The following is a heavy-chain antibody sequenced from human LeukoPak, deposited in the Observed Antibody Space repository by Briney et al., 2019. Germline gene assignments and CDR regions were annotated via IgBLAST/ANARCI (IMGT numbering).Heavy chain of an antibody. CDR3: ARMDSSSWQFDY. CDR1: GVTFRSYA. J-gene: IGHJ4*02. V-gene: IGHV3-30*04. CDR2: ISYYGSNK. Sequence: GRSLRLSCAASGVTFRSYAMHWVRQAPGKGLEGGAVISYYGSNKYYADSVKGRFTITRDNSKNTRYLQMNSLRAEDTAVYYCARMDSSSWQFDYWGQGTLVTVSS. D-gene: IGHD6-13*01.